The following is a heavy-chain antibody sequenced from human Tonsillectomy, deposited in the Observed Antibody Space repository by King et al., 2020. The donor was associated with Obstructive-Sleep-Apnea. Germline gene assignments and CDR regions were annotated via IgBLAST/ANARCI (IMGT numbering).Heavy chain of an antibody. V-gene: IGHV4-38-2*02. CDR3: ARASTYYDILTGYQYYYYGMDV. D-gene: IGHD3-9*01. CDR1: GYSISSGYY. CDR2: IYHSGST. J-gene: IGHJ6*02. Sequence: VQLQESGPGLVKPSETLSLTCTVSGYSISSGYYWGWIRQPPGKGLEWIGSIYHSGSTYYNPSLKSRVTISVDTSKNQFSLKLSPVTAAATAVYYCARASTYYDILTGYQYYYYGMDVWGHGTTVTVSS.